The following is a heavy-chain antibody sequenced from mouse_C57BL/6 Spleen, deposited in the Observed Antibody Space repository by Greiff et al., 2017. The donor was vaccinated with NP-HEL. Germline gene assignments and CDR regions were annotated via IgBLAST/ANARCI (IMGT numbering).Heavy chain of an antibody. CDR1: GYTFTSYW. CDR3: ARSGYYYGSSGDYAMDY. J-gene: IGHJ4*01. Sequence: QVQLQQPGAELVRPGSSVKLSCKASGYTFTSYWMHWVKQRPIHGLEWIGNIDPSDSETHYNQKFKDKATLTVDKSSSTAYMQLRSLTSEDSAVYYGARSGYYYGSSGDYAMDYWGQGTSVTVSS. D-gene: IGHD1-1*01. CDR2: IDPSDSET. V-gene: IGHV1-52*01.